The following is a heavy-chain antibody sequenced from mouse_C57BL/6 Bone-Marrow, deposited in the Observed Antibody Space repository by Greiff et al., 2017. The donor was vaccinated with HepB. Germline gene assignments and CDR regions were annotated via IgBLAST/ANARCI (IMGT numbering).Heavy chain of an antibody. CDR3: TTFYYDSYWYFDV. D-gene: IGHD2-4*01. V-gene: IGHV6-6*01. CDR1: GFTFSDAW. Sequence: EVMLVESGGGLVQPGGSMKLSCAASGFTFSDAWMDWVRQSPEKGLEWVAEIRNKANNHATYYAESVKGRFTISSDESKSSVYLQMNSLRAEDTGIYYCTTFYYDSYWYFDVWGTGTTVTVSS. J-gene: IGHJ1*03. CDR2: IRNKANNHAT.